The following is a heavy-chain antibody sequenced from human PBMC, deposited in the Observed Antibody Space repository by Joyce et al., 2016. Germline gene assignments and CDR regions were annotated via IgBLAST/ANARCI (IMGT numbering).Heavy chain of an antibody. D-gene: IGHD2-2*01. J-gene: IGHJ4*02. CDR3: ARSPSNSWHTFDS. V-gene: IGHV3-30-3*01. Sequence: QVQLVESGGGVAQPGRSLRLSCAASGFTFNRYAMQWVRQTPGMGLEWMAVISPDGSKKFYSDSVKDRFIISRDNSNKMVFVQMNSLRVEDTGVYYCARSPSNSWHTFDSWGQGTLVSVSS. CDR2: ISPDGSKK. CDR1: GFTFNRYA.